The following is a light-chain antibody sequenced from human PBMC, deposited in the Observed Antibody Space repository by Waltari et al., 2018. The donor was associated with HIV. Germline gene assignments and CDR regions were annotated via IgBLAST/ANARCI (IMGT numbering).Light chain of an antibody. J-gene: IGLJ1*01. CDR3: SSYTRSGTYV. CDR2: DVT. V-gene: IGLV2-14*01. CDR1: NSDVGGYDL. Sequence: QSALTQPASASGSPGQLISITCTGTNSDVGGYDLVSWYQQHPGKAPKLILYDVTNRPSGVSSRFSGSRSGNTASLTISGLQSEDEADYYCSSYTRSGTYVFGTGTKVTVL.